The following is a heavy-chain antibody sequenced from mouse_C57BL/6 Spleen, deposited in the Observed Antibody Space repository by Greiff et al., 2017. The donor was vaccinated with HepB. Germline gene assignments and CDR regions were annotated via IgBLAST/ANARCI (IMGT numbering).Heavy chain of an antibody. D-gene: IGHD2-5*01. CDR3: ARRISNYGYFDV. J-gene: IGHJ1*03. V-gene: IGHV1-72*01. CDR2: IDPNSGGT. Sequence: PGRGLEWIGRIDPNSGGTKYNEKFKSKATLTVDKPSSTAYMQLSSLTSEDSAVYYCARRISNYGYFDVWGTGTTVTVSS.